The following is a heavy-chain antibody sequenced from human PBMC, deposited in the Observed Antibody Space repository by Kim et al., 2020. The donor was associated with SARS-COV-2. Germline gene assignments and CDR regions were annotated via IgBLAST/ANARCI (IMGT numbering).Heavy chain of an antibody. Sequence: GGSLRLSCVVSGITFRSYGMHWVRQAPGKGLEWVALISHDGSNKYYADSVKGRFTLSRDNSKNTLYLQMNSLRAEDTAVYYCAKIHLGDLDTTTSYEHDYWGQGTLVTVSS. CDR2: ISHDGSNK. J-gene: IGHJ4*02. CDR1: GITFRSYG. V-gene: IGHV3-30*18. CDR3: AKIHLGDLDTTTSYEHDY. D-gene: IGHD3-22*01.